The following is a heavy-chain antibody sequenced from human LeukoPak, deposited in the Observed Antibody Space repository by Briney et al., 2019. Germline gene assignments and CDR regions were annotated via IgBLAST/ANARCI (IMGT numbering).Heavy chain of an antibody. CDR3: AREQWELPRGTYYFDY. Sequence: PGGSLRLSCAASGFIFSRYWMSWVRQAPGKGLEWVANIKKDGSEKHYVDSVEGRLTISRDNAKTSLYLHMNSLRAEDTAVYYCAREQWELPRGTYYFDYWGQGTLVTVSS. V-gene: IGHV3-7*05. CDR1: GFIFSRYW. CDR2: IKKDGSEK. D-gene: IGHD1-26*01. J-gene: IGHJ4*02.